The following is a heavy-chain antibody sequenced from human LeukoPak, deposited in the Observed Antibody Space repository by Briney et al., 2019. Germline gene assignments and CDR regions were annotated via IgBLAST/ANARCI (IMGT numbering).Heavy chain of an antibody. V-gene: IGHV3-9*01. CDR2: ISWNSGSI. D-gene: IGHD3-9*01. CDR1: GGSISSYY. Sequence: LSLTCTVSGGSISSYYWSWIRQPPGKGLEWVSGISWNSGSIGYADSVKGRFTISRGNAKNSLYLQMNSLRAEDTALYYCAKDLSGGYDILTTIPVYGMDVWGQGTTVTVSS. CDR3: AKDLSGGYDILTTIPVYGMDV. J-gene: IGHJ6*02.